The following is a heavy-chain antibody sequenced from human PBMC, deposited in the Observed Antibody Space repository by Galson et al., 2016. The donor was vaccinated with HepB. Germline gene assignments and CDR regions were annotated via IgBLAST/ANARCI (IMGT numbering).Heavy chain of an antibody. CDR2: ISRNGRTT. CDR3: AGEQVGVHLDS. CDR1: GFSLSSYS. J-gene: IGHJ4*02. Sequence: SLRLSCAVSGFSLSSYSLNWVRQAPGKGLEWVSFISRNGRTTYYADSVKGRFTISRDDANNSLYLQMNSLRDEDTAVYFCAGEQVGVHLDSWGQGTMVTVA. V-gene: IGHV3-48*02. D-gene: IGHD1-26*01.